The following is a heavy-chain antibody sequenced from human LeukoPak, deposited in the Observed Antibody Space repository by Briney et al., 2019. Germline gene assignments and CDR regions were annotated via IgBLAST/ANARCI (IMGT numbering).Heavy chain of an antibody. CDR1: GYTLTELS. D-gene: IGHD3-10*01. CDR2: FDPEDGGT. J-gene: IGHJ4*02. V-gene: IGHV1-24*01. Sequence: ASVKVSCKVSGYTLTELSMHWVRQAPGKGLEWMGGFDPEDGGTIYAQQFQGRVTMIEDTSTDTAYMELSSLRSEDTAVYYCATDRGYYGSGSYDYWGQGTLVTVSS. CDR3: ATDRGYYGSGSYDY.